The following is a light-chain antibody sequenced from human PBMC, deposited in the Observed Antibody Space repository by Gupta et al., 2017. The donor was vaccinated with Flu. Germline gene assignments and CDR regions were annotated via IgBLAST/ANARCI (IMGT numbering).Light chain of an antibody. J-gene: IGKJ2*03. Sequence: DIQMTQSPSSLSASVGDRVTITCRASQSVSGYLNWYQRKAGTAPKLLISATSTLQSGVPSRFSGGGSGTDFTLTISRLQRDDFAVYYCQQRDNTPHSFGQGTKLDI. CDR2: ATS. CDR1: QSVSGY. CDR3: QQRDNTPHS. V-gene: IGKV1-39*01.